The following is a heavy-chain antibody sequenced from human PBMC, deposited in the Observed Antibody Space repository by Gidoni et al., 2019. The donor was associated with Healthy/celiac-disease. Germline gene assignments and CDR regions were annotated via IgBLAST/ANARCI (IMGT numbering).Heavy chain of an antibody. J-gene: IGHJ5*02. CDR3: ARDCIASTILHRFDP. CDR2: INPSGGNT. Sequence: QVQLVQSGAEVQKPGASVKVSCKADGYTFTSYYMHWVRQAPGQGLEWMGIINPSGGNTSYAQKFQGRVTMTRDTSTSTVYMELSSLRSEDTAVYYCARDCIASTILHRFDPWGQGTLVTVSS. D-gene: IGHD2-2*01. CDR1: GYTFTSYY. V-gene: IGHV1-46*01.